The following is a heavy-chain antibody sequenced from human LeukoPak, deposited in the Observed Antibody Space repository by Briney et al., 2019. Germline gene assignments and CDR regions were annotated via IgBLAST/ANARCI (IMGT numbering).Heavy chain of an antibody. V-gene: IGHV3-23*01. CDR3: AKCIIQRWSILPNWFDP. J-gene: IGHJ5*02. Sequence: GGSLRLSCAASGFTFSSYAMSWVRQAPGKGLEWVSAISGSGGSTYYADSVKGRVTISRDNSKNTLYLQMNSLRAEDTAVYYCAKCIIQRWSILPNWFDPWGQGTLVTVSS. CDR1: GFTFSSYA. CDR2: ISGSGGST. D-gene: IGHD5-18*01.